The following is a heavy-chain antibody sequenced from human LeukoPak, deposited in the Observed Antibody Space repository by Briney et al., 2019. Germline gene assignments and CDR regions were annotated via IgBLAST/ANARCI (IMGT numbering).Heavy chain of an antibody. CDR1: GGSVSSGSYY. D-gene: IGHD3-10*01. J-gene: IGHJ4*02. V-gene: IGHV4-61*01. Sequence: SETLSLTCTVSGGSVSSGSYYWTWIRQPPGKGLEWIGYIYYSGNTNYDPSLKSRVTISVDTSKNQSSLKLSSVTAADTAEYYCAREPYGSGTFDYWGQGTLVTVSA. CDR3: AREPYGSGTFDY. CDR2: IYYSGNT.